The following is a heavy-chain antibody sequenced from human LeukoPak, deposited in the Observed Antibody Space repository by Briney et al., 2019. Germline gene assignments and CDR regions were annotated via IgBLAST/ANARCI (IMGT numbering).Heavy chain of an antibody. Sequence: PGRSLRLSCAASKFTFSSYGMHWVRQAPGKGLEWVAVISYDGSIKYYADSVKGRFTISRDNSKNMMYLQMNSLRVEDTAVYYCARQRGYSYVFDYWGQGTLVTVSS. CDR1: KFTFSSYG. V-gene: IGHV3-30*03. D-gene: IGHD5-18*01. J-gene: IGHJ4*02. CDR2: ISYDGSIK. CDR3: ARQRGYSYVFDY.